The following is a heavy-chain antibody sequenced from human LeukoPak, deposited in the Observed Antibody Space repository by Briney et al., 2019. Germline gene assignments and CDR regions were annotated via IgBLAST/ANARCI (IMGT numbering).Heavy chain of an antibody. Sequence: GGSLRLSCAASGFTFSNAWMSWVRQAPGKGLEWVGRIKGKADGGITEYAAPVKGRFTISRDDSKNTLYLQMNSLITEDTAVYHCTIPNGHWFDPGGQGPLATVSS. D-gene: IGHD2-8*01. V-gene: IGHV3-15*01. CDR2: IKGKADGGIT. J-gene: IGHJ5*02. CDR1: GFTFSNAW. CDR3: TIPNGHWFDP.